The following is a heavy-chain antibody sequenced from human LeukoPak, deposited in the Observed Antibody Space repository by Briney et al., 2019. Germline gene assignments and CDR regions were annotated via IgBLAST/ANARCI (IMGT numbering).Heavy chain of an antibody. V-gene: IGHV3-30-3*01. CDR3: VRDTGYFDY. D-gene: IGHD4-17*01. CDR1: GFTFSSYA. CDR2: ISYDGSNK. Sequence: GGSLRLSCAASGFTFSSYAMSWVRQAPGKGLEWVAVISYDGSNKYYADSVKGRFTISRDNSKNTLYLQMNSLRAEDTAVYYCVRDTGYFDYWGQGTLVTVSS. J-gene: IGHJ4*02.